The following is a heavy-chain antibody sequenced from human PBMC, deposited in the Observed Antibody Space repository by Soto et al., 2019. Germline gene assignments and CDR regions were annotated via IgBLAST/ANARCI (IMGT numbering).Heavy chain of an antibody. D-gene: IGHD2-21*01. Sequence: EVQLVESGGGLIQPGGSLKLSCAVSGLDVSGNYMTWVRQAPGKGLEWVSVIYSGGSTYYADSVKGRFTISRDTSKNTLYLEMNSLRAEDTAVYYCARDPPLSVLVVVATDDFWGQGTLVTVSS. J-gene: IGHJ4*02. CDR1: GLDVSGNY. CDR3: ARDPPLSVLVVVATDDF. V-gene: IGHV3-53*01. CDR2: IYSGGST.